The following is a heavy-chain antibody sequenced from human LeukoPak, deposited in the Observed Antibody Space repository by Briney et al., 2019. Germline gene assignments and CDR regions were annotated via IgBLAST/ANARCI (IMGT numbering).Heavy chain of an antibody. CDR3: ARSSSGWEEWYFDL. CDR2: IIPIFGTA. Sequence: GASVTVSFKASGGTFSSYAISWVRQARGQGLEWMGGIIPIFGTANYAQKFQGRVTITTDESTSTAYMELSSLRSEDTAVYYCARSSSGWEEWYFDLWGRGTLVTLSS. V-gene: IGHV1-69*05. D-gene: IGHD3-22*01. J-gene: IGHJ2*01. CDR1: GGTFSSYA.